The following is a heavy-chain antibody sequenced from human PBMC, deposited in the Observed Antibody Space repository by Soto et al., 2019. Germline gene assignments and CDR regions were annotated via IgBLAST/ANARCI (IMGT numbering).Heavy chain of an antibody. D-gene: IGHD6-6*01. J-gene: IGHJ6*02. V-gene: IGHV3-30*18. CDR1: GFTFSSYA. CDR2: ISYNGSNK. Sequence: GGSPRLSCAASGFTFSSYAMSWVRQAPGKGLEWVAVISYNGSNKYYADSVKGRFTISRDNSKNTLYLQMNSLRAEDTAVYYCAKDPYSSLPYYYYGMDVWGQGTTVTVSS. CDR3: AKDPYSSLPYYYYGMDV.